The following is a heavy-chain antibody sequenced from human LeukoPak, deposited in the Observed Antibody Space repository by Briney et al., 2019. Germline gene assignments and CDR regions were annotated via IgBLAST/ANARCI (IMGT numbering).Heavy chain of an antibody. J-gene: IGHJ6*02. CDR3: AKLVVAHPFEYYYGMDV. V-gene: IGHV3-30*18. CDR2: ISYDGSNK. D-gene: IGHD2-15*01. CDR1: GFTFSSYG. Sequence: PGRSLRLSCAASGFTFSSYGMHWVRQAPGKGLEWVAVISYDGSNKYYADSVKGRFTISRDNSKNTLYPQMNSLRAEDTAVYYCAKLVVAHPFEYYYGMDVWGQGTTVTVSS.